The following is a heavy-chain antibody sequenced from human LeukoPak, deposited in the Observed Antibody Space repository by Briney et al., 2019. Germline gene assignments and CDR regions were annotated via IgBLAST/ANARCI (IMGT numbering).Heavy chain of an antibody. CDR1: GGAFSSYA. V-gene: IGHV1-69*05. J-gene: IGHJ3*02. D-gene: IGHD3-16*01. Sequence: ASVKVSCKASGGAFSSYAISWVRQAPGQGLEWMGGIIPIFGTANYAQKFQGRVTITTDESTSTAYMELSSLRSEDTAVYYCARVDHVSWTPRGDDAFDIWGQGTMVTVSS. CDR3: ARVDHVSWTPRGDDAFDI. CDR2: IIPIFGTA.